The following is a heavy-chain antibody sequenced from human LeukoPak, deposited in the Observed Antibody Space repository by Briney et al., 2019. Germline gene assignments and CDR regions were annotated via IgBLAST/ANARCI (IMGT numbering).Heavy chain of an antibody. CDR1: GYTFTN. CDR3: ARVSQDSRGYKHVFDY. V-gene: IGHV1-46*01. Sequence: ASVKVSCKASGYTFTNIHWVRQAPGQGLEWMGIITPSGGSATYAQTFLGRVTMTRDTSTSTVYMELSSLRSEDTAVYFCARVSQDSRGYKHVFDYRGQGTLVTVSS. D-gene: IGHD3-22*01. CDR2: ITPSGGSA. J-gene: IGHJ4*02.